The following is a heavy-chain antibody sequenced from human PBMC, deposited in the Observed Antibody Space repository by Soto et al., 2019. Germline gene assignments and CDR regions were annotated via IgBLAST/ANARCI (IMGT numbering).Heavy chain of an antibody. CDR1: GFTFSNAW. D-gene: IGHD3-22*01. J-gene: IGHJ6*02. CDR3: TTEGDYGSSGYYYGGGYYYGMDV. V-gene: IGHV3-15*01. CDR2: IKSKTDGGTT. Sequence: GGSLRLSCAASGFTFSNAWMSWVRQAPGKGLEWVGRIKSKTDGGTTDYAAPVKGRSTISRDDSKNTLYLQMNSLKTEDTAVYYCTTEGDYGSSGYYYGGGYYYGMDVWGQGTTVTVSS.